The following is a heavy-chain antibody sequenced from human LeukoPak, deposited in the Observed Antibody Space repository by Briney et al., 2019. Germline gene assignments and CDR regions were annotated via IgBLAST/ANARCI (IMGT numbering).Heavy chain of an antibody. CDR3: ARAQWEPLGMDV. D-gene: IGHD1-26*01. CDR1: GYIFTDYG. V-gene: IGHV1-18*01. Sequence: ASVKVSCKGSGYIFTDYGISWVRQAPGQGLEGMGWISGYNGNTNYAQKFQSRVTMTTDTSTSTAYMELRSLRSDDTAVYYCARAQWEPLGMDVWGQGTTVTVSS. CDR2: ISGYNGNT. J-gene: IGHJ6*02.